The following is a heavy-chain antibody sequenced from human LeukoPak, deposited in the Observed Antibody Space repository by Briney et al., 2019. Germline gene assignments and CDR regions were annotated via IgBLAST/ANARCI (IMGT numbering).Heavy chain of an antibody. D-gene: IGHD3/OR15-3a*01. J-gene: IGHJ3*02. V-gene: IGHV1-69*05. Sequence: ASVNVSCKASGGTFSSYTISWVRQAPGQGLEWMGGIIPIFGTANYAQKFQGRVTITTDESTSTAYMELSSLRSEDTAVYYRARVDPSHAFDIWGQGTVVTVSS. CDR2: IIPIFGTA. CDR3: ARVDPSHAFDI. CDR1: GGTFSSYT.